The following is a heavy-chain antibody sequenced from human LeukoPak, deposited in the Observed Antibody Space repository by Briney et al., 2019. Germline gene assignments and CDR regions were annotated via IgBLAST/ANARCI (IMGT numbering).Heavy chain of an antibody. CDR3: ARGVRGLVTDY. Sequence: GGSLRLSCAASGFTFSSYAMHWVRQAPGKGLEYVSAISSNGGSTYYANSVKGRFTISRDNSKNTLYLQMGSLRAEDMAVYDCARGVRGLVTDYWGQGTLVTVSS. CDR2: ISSNGGST. CDR1: GFTFSSYA. V-gene: IGHV3-64*01. D-gene: IGHD3-10*01. J-gene: IGHJ4*01.